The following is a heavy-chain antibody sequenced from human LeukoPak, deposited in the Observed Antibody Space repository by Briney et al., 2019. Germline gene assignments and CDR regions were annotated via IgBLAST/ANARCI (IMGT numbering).Heavy chain of an antibody. V-gene: IGHV3-9*01. D-gene: IGHD6-19*01. Sequence: GGSLRLSCAASGFTFDDYAMHWVRQAPGKGLEWVSCISWNSGSIGYADSVKGRFTISRDNAKNSLYLQMNSLRAEDTALYYCAKDIRGSSGWYPYYFDYWGQGTLVTVSS. CDR1: GFTFDDYA. J-gene: IGHJ4*02. CDR3: AKDIRGSSGWYPYYFDY. CDR2: ISWNSGSI.